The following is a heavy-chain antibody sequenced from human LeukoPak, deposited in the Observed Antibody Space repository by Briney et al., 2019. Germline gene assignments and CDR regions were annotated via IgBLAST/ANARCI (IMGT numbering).Heavy chain of an antibody. D-gene: IGHD3-9*01. Sequence: GGSLRLSCAASGFTFSSYGMHWVRQAPGKGLEWVAVISYDGSNKYYADSVKGRFTISRDNSKNTLYLQMNSLRAEDTAVYYCAKDTDYDILTSSINYWGQGTLVTVSS. CDR2: ISYDGSNK. V-gene: IGHV3-30*18. J-gene: IGHJ4*02. CDR3: AKDTDYDILTSSINY. CDR1: GFTFSSYG.